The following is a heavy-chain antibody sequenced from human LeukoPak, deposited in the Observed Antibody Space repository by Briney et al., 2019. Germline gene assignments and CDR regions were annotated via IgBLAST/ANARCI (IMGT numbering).Heavy chain of an antibody. Sequence: GGSLRPSCAASGFTFDDYAMHWVRQAPGKGLEWVSDISWNSGSMGYADSVKGRFTISRDNAKNSLYLQMNSLRAEDTALYYCAKDIAPIYGSGSYFDYWGQGTLVTVSS. CDR3: AKDIAPIYGSGSYFDY. J-gene: IGHJ4*02. CDR2: ISWNSGSM. D-gene: IGHD3-10*01. CDR1: GFTFDDYA. V-gene: IGHV3-9*01.